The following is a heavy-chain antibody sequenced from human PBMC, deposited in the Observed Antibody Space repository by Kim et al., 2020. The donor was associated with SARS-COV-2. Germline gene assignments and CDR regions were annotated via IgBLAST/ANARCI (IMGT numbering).Heavy chain of an antibody. CDR3: ARGGTVVTDNYFYGFDV. Sequence: GGSLRLSCAASGFTFSDHYMDWVRQAPGKGLEWVGRTRNKVKSYTTEYAASVKGRFIISRDDSKNSLFLQMNSLKTEDTAVYYCARGGTVVTDNYFYGFDVWGQGTTVTVSS. D-gene: IGHD2-15*01. CDR1: GFTFSDHY. J-gene: IGHJ6*02. CDR2: TRNKVKSYTT. V-gene: IGHV3-72*01.